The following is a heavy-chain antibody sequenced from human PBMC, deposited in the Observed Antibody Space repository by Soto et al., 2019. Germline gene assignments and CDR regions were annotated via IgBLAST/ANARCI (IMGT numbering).Heavy chain of an antibody. Sequence: EVQLLESGGGLVQPGGSLRLSCAASGFTFSSYAMSWVRQAPGKGLEWVSAISGSGGSTYYADSVKGRFTISRDNYKNTLYLQMNSLRAENTAVYYCAKDLYLSPVWYFDLWGRGTLVTVSS. D-gene: IGHD2-2*01. CDR3: AKDLYLSPVWYFDL. J-gene: IGHJ2*01. CDR2: ISGSGGST. V-gene: IGHV3-23*01. CDR1: GFTFSSYA.